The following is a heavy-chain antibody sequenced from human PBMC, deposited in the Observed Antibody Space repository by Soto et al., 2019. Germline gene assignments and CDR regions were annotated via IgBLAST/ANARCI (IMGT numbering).Heavy chain of an antibody. Sequence: QVQLVESGGGAVQPGTSLRLSCAASGFNFNNYGMHWVRQAPGKGLEWVAVIWNDGNGYYYANSVEGRFTISRDNSKNTLYLQMSSLRAEDTAVYYCARRQISPPTRGAASARGGMDVWGQGTTVTVSS. J-gene: IGHJ6*02. CDR1: GFNFNNYG. CDR2: IWNDGNGY. CDR3: ARRQISPPTRGAASARGGMDV. V-gene: IGHV3-33*01. D-gene: IGHD6-13*01.